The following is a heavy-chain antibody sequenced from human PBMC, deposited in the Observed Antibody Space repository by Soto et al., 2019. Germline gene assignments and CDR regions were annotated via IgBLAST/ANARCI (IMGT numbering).Heavy chain of an antibody. J-gene: IGHJ5*02. V-gene: IGHV4-34*01. CDR3: ARGAIYSSSAEAWFDP. CDR1: GGSFSGYY. D-gene: IGHD6-6*01. CDR2: INHSGST. Sequence: QVQLQQWGAGLLKPSETLSLTCADYGGSFSGYYWSWIRQPPGKGLEWIGEINHSGSTNYNPSLKSRVTISVDTSKNQFSLKLSSVTAADTAVYYCARGAIYSSSAEAWFDPWGQGTLVTVSS.